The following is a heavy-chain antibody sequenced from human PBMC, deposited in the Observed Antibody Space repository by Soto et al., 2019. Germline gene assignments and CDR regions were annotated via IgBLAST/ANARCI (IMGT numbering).Heavy chain of an antibody. D-gene: IGHD3-22*01. CDR2: IRSKANSYAT. CDR1: GFTFSGSA. V-gene: IGHV3-73*01. J-gene: IGHJ5*02. Sequence: GGSLRLSCAASGFTFSGSAMHWVRQASGKGLEWVGRIRSKANSYATAYAASVKGRFTISRDDSKNTAYLQMNSLKTEDTAVYYCTRSYYDSSGYYIPPGWFDPWGQGTLVTVSS. CDR3: TRSYYDSSGYYIPPGWFDP.